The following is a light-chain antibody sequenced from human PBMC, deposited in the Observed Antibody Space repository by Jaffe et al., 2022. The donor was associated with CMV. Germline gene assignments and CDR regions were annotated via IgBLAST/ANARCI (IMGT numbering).Light chain of an antibody. Sequence: SYELTQPPSVSVSPGQTAKITCSGDAVSKQMTFWYQQKPGQAPLLVMYKDDRRASGIPERFSASRSGTTVTLTISGVQAEDEADYYCQSSDTSGFFYVFGGGTTVSVL. CDR2: KDD. J-gene: IGLJ1*01. CDR1: AVSKQM. CDR3: QSSDTSGFFYV. V-gene: IGLV3-25*03.